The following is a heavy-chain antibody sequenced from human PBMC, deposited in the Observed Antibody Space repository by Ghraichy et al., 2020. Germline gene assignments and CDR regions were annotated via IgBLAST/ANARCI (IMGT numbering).Heavy chain of an antibody. Sequence: SETLSLTCTVSGGSISSSSYYWGWIRQPPGKGLEWIGSIYYSGSTYYNPSLKSRVTISVDTSKNQFSLKLSSVTAADTAVYYCARYGYSSGWYFDYWGQGTLVTVSS. D-gene: IGHD6-19*01. CDR1: GGSISSSSYY. CDR2: IYYSGST. V-gene: IGHV4-39*01. CDR3: ARYGYSSGWYFDY. J-gene: IGHJ4*02.